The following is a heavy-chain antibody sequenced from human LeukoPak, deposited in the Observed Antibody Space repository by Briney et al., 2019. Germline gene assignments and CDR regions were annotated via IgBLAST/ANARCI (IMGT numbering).Heavy chain of an antibody. J-gene: IGHJ6*02. Sequence: SETLSLTCTVSGDSINSYYWCCIRQPPGKGLEWIGYIYFSGNTKYNPSLENRVTISVDRSKSQFYLTLRSVTAADTAVYFCARVLIHGFNYYYYGLEVWGQGTTVTVSS. V-gene: IGHV4-59*01. CDR2: IYFSGNT. D-gene: IGHD3-9*01. CDR1: GDSINSYY. CDR3: ARVLIHGFNYYYYGLEV.